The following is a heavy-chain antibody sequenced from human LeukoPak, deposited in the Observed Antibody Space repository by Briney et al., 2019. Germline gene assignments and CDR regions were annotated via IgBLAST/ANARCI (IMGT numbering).Heavy chain of an antibody. J-gene: IGHJ4*02. Sequence: PSETLSLTCTVSGGSISSYYWSWIRQPPGKGLEWIGYIYYSGSTNYNPSLKSRVTISVDTSKNQFSLKLSSVTAADTAVYYCAREAYCGGDCYTSHVEFDYWGQGTLVTVSS. CDR3: AREAYCGGDCYTSHVEFDY. D-gene: IGHD2-21*02. CDR2: IYYSGST. V-gene: IGHV4-59*01. CDR1: GGSISSYY.